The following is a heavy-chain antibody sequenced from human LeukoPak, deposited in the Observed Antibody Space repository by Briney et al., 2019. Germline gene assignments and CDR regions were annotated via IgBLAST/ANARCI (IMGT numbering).Heavy chain of an antibody. D-gene: IGHD4-23*01. J-gene: IGHJ4*02. CDR1: GFTFSSYE. CDR3: ARTVARIGY. CDR2: ISSSGSTI. Sequence: GGSLRLSCAASGFTFSSYEMNWVRQAPGEGLEWVSHISSSGSTIYYTDSVKGRFTISRDNSKNLLYLQMNSLRAEDTAIYYCARTVARIGYWGQGTLVTVSS. V-gene: IGHV3-48*03.